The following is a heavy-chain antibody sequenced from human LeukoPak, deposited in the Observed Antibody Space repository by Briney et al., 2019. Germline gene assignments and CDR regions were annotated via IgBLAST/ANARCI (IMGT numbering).Heavy chain of an antibody. V-gene: IGHV4-59*08. Sequence: PSETLSLTCSVAGVSINSYYWSWIRQPPGKGLGYIGYIYYSGSTNYNPSLKSRVTISVDTSKDQFSLKLTSVTASDTAMYFCARVNKYYYYMDVWGKGTTVTVSS. CDR3: ARVNKYYYYMDV. D-gene: IGHD2/OR15-2a*01. J-gene: IGHJ6*03. CDR2: IYYSGST. CDR1: GVSINSYY.